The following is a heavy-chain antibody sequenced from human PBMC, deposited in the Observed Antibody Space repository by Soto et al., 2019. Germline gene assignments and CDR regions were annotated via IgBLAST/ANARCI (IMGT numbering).Heavy chain of an antibody. CDR1: GYTFTSYG. D-gene: IGHD3-9*01. CDR3: ARENTYAYDRFGSYSGMDL. J-gene: IGHJ6*02. V-gene: IGHV1-18*01. Sequence: ATVKVSCKASGYTFTSYGISWVRQAPGQGLEWMGWISAYNGNTKYAQKLQGRVTMTTDTSTSTAYMELRSLRSDNTAVYYCARENTYAYDRFGSYSGMDLWGQETTVTVSS. CDR2: ISAYNGNT.